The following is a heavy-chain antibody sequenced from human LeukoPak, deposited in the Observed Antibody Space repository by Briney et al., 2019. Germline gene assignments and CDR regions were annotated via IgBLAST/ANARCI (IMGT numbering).Heavy chain of an antibody. CDR2: INPNSGGT. V-gene: IGHV1-2*02. D-gene: IGHD3-10*01. CDR3: ARVLPMVRGRGPIDY. CDR1: GYTFTGYY. J-gene: IGHJ4*02. Sequence: ASVKVSCKASGYTFTGYYMHWVRQAPGQGLEWMGWINPNSGGTNYAQKFQGRVTMTRDTSISTAYMELSRLRSDDTAVYYCARVLPMVRGRGPIDYWGQGTLVTVSS.